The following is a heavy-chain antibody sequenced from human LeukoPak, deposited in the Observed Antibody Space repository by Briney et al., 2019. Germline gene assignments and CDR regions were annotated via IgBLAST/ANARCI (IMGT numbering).Heavy chain of an antibody. J-gene: IGHJ4*02. D-gene: IGHD3-22*01. CDR2: IHYSGST. CDR3: ARHYYDSSGYPNYFHY. CDR1: GGSISSHY. Sequence: SETLSLTCSVSGGSISSHYWSWIRQPPGKGLEWIGYIHYSGSTDYNPSLKNRVTISVDTSRKRFSLNLNSVTAADTAVYFCARHYYDSSGYPNYFHYWGQGTLVSVSS. V-gene: IGHV4-59*08.